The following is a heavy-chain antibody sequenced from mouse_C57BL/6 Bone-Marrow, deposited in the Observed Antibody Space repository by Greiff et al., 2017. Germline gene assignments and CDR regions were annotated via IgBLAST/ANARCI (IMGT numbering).Heavy chain of an antibody. CDR2: ISSGGSYT. CDR3: ARQGAMDY. J-gene: IGHJ4*01. CDR1: GFTFSSYG. V-gene: IGHV5-6*01. Sequence: VQLQQSGGDLVKPGGSLKLSCAASGFTFSSYGMSWVRQTPDKRLEWVATISSGGSYTYYPDSVKGRFTISRDNATNTLYLQMSSLKSEDTAMYYCARQGAMDYWGQGTSVTVSS.